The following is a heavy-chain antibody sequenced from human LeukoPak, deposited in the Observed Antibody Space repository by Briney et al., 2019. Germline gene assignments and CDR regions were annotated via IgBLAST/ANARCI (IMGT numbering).Heavy chain of an antibody. J-gene: IGHJ4*02. V-gene: IGHV4-39*01. CDR3: ARQTIEGSWFSGNVDY. Sequence: SETLSLTCTVSGGSISSSSYYWGWIRQPPGQGLEWIGSIYYSGSTYYNPSLKSRVTISVDTSKNQFSLKLSSVTAADTAVYYCARQTIEGSWFSGNVDYWGQGTLVTVSS. CDR2: IYYSGST. CDR1: GGSISSSSYY. D-gene: IGHD1-26*01.